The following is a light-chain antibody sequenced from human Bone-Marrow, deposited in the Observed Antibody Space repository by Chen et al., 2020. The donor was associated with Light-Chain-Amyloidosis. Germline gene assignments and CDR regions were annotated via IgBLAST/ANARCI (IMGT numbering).Light chain of an antibody. CDR2: DDT. V-gene: IGLV3-21*03. J-gene: IGLJ3*02. CDR1: SIGSET. CDR3: QLWHTSSDHPAV. Sequence: SDVLTQPPSVSVAPGKTARITCGGNSIGSETVHWYQQKPGQAPVLVVHDDTDRPSGIPERFSGSNSGNTATLTISRVEAGDEADYYCQLWHTSSDHPAVFGGGTKLTVL.